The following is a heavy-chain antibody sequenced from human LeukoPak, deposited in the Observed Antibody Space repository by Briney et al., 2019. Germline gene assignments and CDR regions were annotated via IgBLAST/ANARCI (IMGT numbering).Heavy chain of an antibody. J-gene: IGHJ3*02. V-gene: IGHV1-18*01. CDR3: ARVSEWELKYAFDI. CDR1: GYTFTSYG. D-gene: IGHD1-26*01. CDR2: ISAYNGNT. Sequence: GASVKVSCKASGYTFTSYGISWVRQAPGQGLEWMGWISAYNGNTNYAQKLQGRVTMTTDTSTSTAYMELRSLRSDDTAVYCCARVSEWELKYAFDIWGQGTMVTVSS.